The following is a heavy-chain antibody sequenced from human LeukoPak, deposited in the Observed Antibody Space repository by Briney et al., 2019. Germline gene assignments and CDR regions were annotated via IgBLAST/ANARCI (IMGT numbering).Heavy chain of an antibody. CDR1: GYTFTCYD. CDR2: MNPNSGNT. V-gene: IGHV1-8*01. Sequence: ASVKVSCKASGYTFTCYDINWVRQATGQGLEWMGWMNPNSGNTGYAQKFQGRVTMTRNTSISTAYMELSSLRSEDTAVYYCARGHVLRYFDWLSNRPPEIAFDIWGQGTMVTVSS. CDR3: ARGHVLRYFDWLSNRPPEIAFDI. J-gene: IGHJ3*02. D-gene: IGHD3-9*01.